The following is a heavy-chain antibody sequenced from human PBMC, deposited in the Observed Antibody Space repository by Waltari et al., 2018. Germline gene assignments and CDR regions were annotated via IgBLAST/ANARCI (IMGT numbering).Heavy chain of an antibody. CDR3: ARKSGWYSRGNQRPSGGFFDS. CDR2: IHQGGRT. Sequence: QVQLQQWGAGLLKPSETLSLTCAVEGGSFVAYYWNWTRQPPGKGLGWTGEIHQGGRTSYNPSLKSRVFISVYVSKNQFSLRMNSVTAADTAVYYCARKSGWYSRGNQRPSGGFFDSWGQGGLVTVSS. V-gene: IGHV4-34*02. D-gene: IGHD6-13*01. CDR1: GGSFVAYY. J-gene: IGHJ4*02.